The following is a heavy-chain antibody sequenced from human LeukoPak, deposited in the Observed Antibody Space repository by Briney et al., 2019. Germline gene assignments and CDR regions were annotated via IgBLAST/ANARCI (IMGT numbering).Heavy chain of an antibody. CDR1: GFTFSAST. CDR2: IRGKANSYAT. D-gene: IGHD1-26*01. V-gene: IGHV3-73*01. J-gene: IGHJ6*03. Sequence: PGGSLRLSCAASGFTFSASTIHWVRQASGKGLEWVGSIRGKANSYATAYAASVKGRFTISRDDSKSTAYLQMNSLKTEDTAVYYCTRREAYMDVWGRGTTVTVSS. CDR3: TRREAYMDV.